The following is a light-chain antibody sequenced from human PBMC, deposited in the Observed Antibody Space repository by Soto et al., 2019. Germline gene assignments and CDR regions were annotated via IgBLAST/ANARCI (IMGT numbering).Light chain of an antibody. V-gene: IGKV3-11*01. Sequence: EIVLTQSPATLSLSPGERATLSCRASQSVSRYLAWYQQKPGQAPRLLIYDASNRATGIPARFSGSGSGTDFTLTISSLEPEDFAVYYCQQRNNWPRSTFGQGTRLEIK. J-gene: IGKJ5*01. CDR2: DAS. CDR3: QQRNNWPRST. CDR1: QSVSRY.